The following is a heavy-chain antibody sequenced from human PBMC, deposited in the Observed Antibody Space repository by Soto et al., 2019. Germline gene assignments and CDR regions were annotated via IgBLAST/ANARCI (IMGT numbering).Heavy chain of an antibody. V-gene: IGHV3-30*18. J-gene: IGHJ6*02. CDR2: ISYDGSNK. D-gene: IGHD6-19*01. Sequence: GGSLRLSCAASGFTFSSYGMHWVRQAPGKGLEWVAVISYDGSNKYYADSVKGRFTISRDNSKNTLYLQMNSLRAEDTAVYYCAKEMEQWMVYYYGMDVWGQGTTVTVSS. CDR1: GFTFSSYG. CDR3: AKEMEQWMVYYYGMDV.